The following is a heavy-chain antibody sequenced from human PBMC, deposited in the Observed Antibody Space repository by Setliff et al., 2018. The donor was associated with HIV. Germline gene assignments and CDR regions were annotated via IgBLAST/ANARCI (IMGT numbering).Heavy chain of an antibody. CDR3: ARSIVRDDSSGREPFDY. D-gene: IGHD3-22*01. J-gene: IGHJ4*02. Sequence: ASVKVSCKASGGTFSNYGMSWVRQAPGQGLEWMGGIIPIFGTANYAQNFQGRVTITTDESTSTVYMELSSLRSEDTAIYYCARSIVRDDSSGREPFDYWGQGTLVTVSS. CDR2: IIPIFGTA. V-gene: IGHV1-69*05. CDR1: GGTFSNYG.